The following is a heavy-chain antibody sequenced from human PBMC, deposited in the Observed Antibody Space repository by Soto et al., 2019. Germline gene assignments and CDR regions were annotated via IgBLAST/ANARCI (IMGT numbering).Heavy chain of an antibody. CDR3: ARGRGFGVLHGLVDV. V-gene: IGHV4-59*01. CDR1: GGSISSYY. D-gene: IGHD3-10*01. CDR2: IYYSGST. Sequence: SETLSLTCTVSGGSISSYYWSWIRQPPGKGLEWIGYIYYSGSTNYNPSLKSRVTISVDTSKNQFSLKLSSVTAADTAVYYCARGRGFGVLHGLVDVWGQRTTVTVSS. J-gene: IGHJ6*02.